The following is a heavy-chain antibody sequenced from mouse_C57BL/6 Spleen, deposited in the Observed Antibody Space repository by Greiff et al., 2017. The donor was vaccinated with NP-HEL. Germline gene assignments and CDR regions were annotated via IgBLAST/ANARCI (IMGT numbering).Heavy chain of an antibody. J-gene: IGHJ4*01. Sequence: QVQLKQPGAELVKPGASVKLSCKASGYTFTSYWMHWVKQRPGQGLEWIGMIHPNSGSTNYNEKFKSKATLTVDKSSSTAYMQLSSLTSEDSAVYYCAFITTVVEAMDYWGQGTSVTVSS. D-gene: IGHD1-1*01. CDR2: IHPNSGST. CDR3: AFITTVVEAMDY. V-gene: IGHV1-64*01. CDR1: GYTFTSYW.